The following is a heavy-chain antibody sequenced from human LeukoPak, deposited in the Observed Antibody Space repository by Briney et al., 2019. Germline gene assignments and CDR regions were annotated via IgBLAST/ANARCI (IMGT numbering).Heavy chain of an antibody. CDR3: AKYTYYDFWSGYYDY. Sequence: GGSLRLSCAASGFTFNTYAMTWVRQAPGKGLEWVSAISGSGDSTYYADSVKGRFTISRDNSNNTLYLQMNSLRAEDTAVYYCAKYTYYDFWSGYYDYWGQGTLVTVSS. CDR1: GFTFNTYA. D-gene: IGHD3-3*01. J-gene: IGHJ4*02. V-gene: IGHV3-23*01. CDR2: ISGSGDST.